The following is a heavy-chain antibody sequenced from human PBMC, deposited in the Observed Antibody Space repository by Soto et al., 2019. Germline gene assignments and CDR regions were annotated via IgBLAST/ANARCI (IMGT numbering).Heavy chain of an antibody. D-gene: IGHD1-1*01. CDR3: VKDIRSGSIDY. V-gene: IGHV3-33*06. Sequence: QVRLVQSGGGVVQPGRSLTLSCAASGYSIANNGMHWVRQAPGKGLEWVALIWAHGTDQYYSDSVKGRFTVSRDTSTNNVYLQMNSLRAEDTARYHCVKDIRSGSIDYWGQGPLVTVSS. J-gene: IGHJ4*02. CDR1: GYSIANNG. CDR2: IWAHGTDQ.